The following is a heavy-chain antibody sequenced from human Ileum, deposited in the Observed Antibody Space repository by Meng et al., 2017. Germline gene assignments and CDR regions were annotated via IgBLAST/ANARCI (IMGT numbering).Heavy chain of an antibody. V-gene: IGHV4-30-4*01. Sequence: QVQLQGSGPGLVKPSQTLSLTCRVSNGSLTNVNNYWNWIRQAPGQALEHIGYIYYDGSSYATPSLKSRVTMSIDTSTNQFSLRLDSVTAADTAVYYCAREFYVDTAMVIDSWGPGALVTVSS. D-gene: IGHD5-18*01. CDR2: IYYDGSS. J-gene: IGHJ4*02. CDR3: AREFYVDTAMVIDS. CDR1: NGSLTNVNNY.